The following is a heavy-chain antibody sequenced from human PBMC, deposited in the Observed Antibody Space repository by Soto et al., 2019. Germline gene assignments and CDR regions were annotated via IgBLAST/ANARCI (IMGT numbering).Heavy chain of an antibody. CDR3: ARARLSRSWWFDP. J-gene: IGHJ5*02. CDR2: IYYSGST. Sequence: QVQLQESGPGLVKPSETLSLTCTVSGGSISSYYWSWIRQPPGKGLEWIGYIYYSGSTNYNPSLKRRVPISVDTSKNQFSLKLSSVTAADTAVYYCARARLSRSWWFDPWGQGTLVTVSS. V-gene: IGHV4-59*01. CDR1: GGSISSYY. D-gene: IGHD3-10*01.